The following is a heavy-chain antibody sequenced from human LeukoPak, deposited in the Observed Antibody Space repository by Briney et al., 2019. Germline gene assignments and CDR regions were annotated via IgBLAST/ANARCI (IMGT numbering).Heavy chain of an antibody. CDR2: INHSGST. CDR3: ARGPSSTMVRGGLDV. J-gene: IGHJ6*04. D-gene: IGHD3-10*01. V-gene: IGHV4-34*01. CDR1: GGSFSGYY. Sequence: SETLSLTCAVSGGSFSGYYWSWIRQPPGKGLEWIGEINHSGSTKYNPSLKSRVTISVDTSKNQFSLKLSSVTAADTAVYYCARGPSSTMVRGGLDVWGKGTTVTVSS.